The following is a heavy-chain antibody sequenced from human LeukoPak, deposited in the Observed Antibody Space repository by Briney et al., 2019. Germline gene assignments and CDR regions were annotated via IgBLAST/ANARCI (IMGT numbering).Heavy chain of an antibody. V-gene: IGHV7-4-1*02. CDR3: AREEYYDSSASTNFDY. Sequence: ASVKVSCKASGYTFTNYAMNWVRQAPGQGLEWMGWINTNTGNPTYAQGFTGRFVFSLDTSVSTASLQISSLKAEDTAVYYCAREEYYDSSASTNFDYWGQGTLVTVSS. CDR1: GYTFTNYA. CDR2: INTNTGNP. D-gene: IGHD3-22*01. J-gene: IGHJ4*02.